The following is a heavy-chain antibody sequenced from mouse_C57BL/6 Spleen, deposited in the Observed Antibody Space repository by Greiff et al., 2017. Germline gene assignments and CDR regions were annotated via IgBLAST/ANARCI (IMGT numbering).Heavy chain of an antibody. J-gene: IGHJ2*01. Sequence: QVQLKQSGPELVKPGASVKISCKASGYAFSSSWMNWVKQRPGKGLEWIGRVYPGDGDTNYNGTFKGKATLTADKSSSTAYMQLSSLTSEDSAVYFCARRRDYDGADYFDYWGQGTTLTVSS. CDR3: ARRRDYDGADYFDY. V-gene: IGHV1-82*01. CDR1: GYAFSSSW. CDR2: VYPGDGDT. D-gene: IGHD2-4*01.